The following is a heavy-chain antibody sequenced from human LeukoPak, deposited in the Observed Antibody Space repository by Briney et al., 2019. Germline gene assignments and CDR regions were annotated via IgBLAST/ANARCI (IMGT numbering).Heavy chain of an antibody. Sequence: GGSLRLSCAASGFTFSNYGIHWVRQAPGKGLEWVAFIRYDETNEYYADSVKGRFAISRDNSKNTLNLQMNSLKTEDTAVYYCAKDRGYNILTGYSKGHYFDYWGQGTLVTVSS. CDR2: IRYDETNE. J-gene: IGHJ4*02. V-gene: IGHV3-30*02. D-gene: IGHD3-9*01. CDR1: GFTFSNYG. CDR3: AKDRGYNILTGYSKGHYFDY.